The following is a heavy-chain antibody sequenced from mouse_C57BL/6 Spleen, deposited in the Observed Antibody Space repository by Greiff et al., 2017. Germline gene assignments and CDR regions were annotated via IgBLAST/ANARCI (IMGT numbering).Heavy chain of an antibody. Sequence: VHLQESGPELVKPGASVKLSCKASGYTFTSYDINWVKQRPGQGLEWIGWIYPRDGSTKYNEKFKGKATLTVDTSSSTAYMELHSLTSEDSAVYYCAIYYGSSYRYFDYWGQGTTLTVSS. D-gene: IGHD1-1*01. CDR2: IYPRDGST. V-gene: IGHV1-85*01. J-gene: IGHJ2*01. CDR3: AIYYGSSYRYFDY. CDR1: GYTFTSYD.